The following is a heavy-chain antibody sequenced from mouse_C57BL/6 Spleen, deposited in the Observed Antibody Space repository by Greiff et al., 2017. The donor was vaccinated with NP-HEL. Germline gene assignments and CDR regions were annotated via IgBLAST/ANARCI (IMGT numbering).Heavy chain of an antibody. CDR1: GYAFSSSW. CDR3: ASTLRGDYFDY. CDR2: IYPGDGDT. V-gene: IGHV1-82*01. Sequence: QVQLKESGPELVKPGASVKISCKASGYAFSSSWMNWVKQRPGKGLEWIGRIYPGDGDTNYNGKFKGKATLTADKSSSTAYMQLSSLTSEDSAVYFCASTLRGDYFDYWGQGTTLTVSS. J-gene: IGHJ2*01. D-gene: IGHD1-1*01.